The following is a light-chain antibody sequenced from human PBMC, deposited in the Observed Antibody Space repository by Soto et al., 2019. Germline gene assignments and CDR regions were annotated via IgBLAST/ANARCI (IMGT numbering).Light chain of an antibody. J-gene: IGLJ1*01. Sequence: QSVLTQPPSASGSPGQSVTISCTGTSSDVGGYNYVSWYQQHPGKAPKLMIYEVSKRPSGVPDRFSGSKSGNTASLTVSGLQAEEEADYYCSSYAGSNNSLYVLGTATKVTDL. V-gene: IGLV2-8*01. CDR3: SSYAGSNNSLYV. CDR2: EVS. CDR1: SSDVGGYNY.